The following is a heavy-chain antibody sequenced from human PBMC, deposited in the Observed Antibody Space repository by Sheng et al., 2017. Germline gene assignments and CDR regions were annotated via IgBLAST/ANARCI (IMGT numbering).Heavy chain of an antibody. J-gene: IGHJ6*02. CDR3: ARGPGSSGYSHLFSYYYALDV. CDR2: MNPNSDKT. D-gene: IGHD6-19*01. CDR1: GYTFTSYG. Sequence: GAEVKKPGASVKVSCKASGYTFTSYGISWVRQAPGQGLEWMAWMNPNSDKTGYAQKFQGRVTVTRDTSIDTFYLEVNSLRSEDTAIYYCARGPGSSGYSHLFSYYYALDVWGQGTTVTVSS. V-gene: IGHV1-8*02.